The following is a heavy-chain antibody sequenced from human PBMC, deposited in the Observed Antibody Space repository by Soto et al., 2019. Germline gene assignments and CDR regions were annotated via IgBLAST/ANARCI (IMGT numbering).Heavy chain of an antibody. CDR1: GYSFTSYW. Sequence: RGESLKISCKGSGYSFTSYWIGWVRQMPGKGLEWMGIIYPGDSDTRYSPSFQGQVTISADKSISTAYLKWSSLKASDTAMYYCARQIPPTFYYGSGSPFQYYYYGMDVWGQGTTVTVSS. CDR3: ARQIPPTFYYGSGSPFQYYYYGMDV. D-gene: IGHD3-10*01. J-gene: IGHJ6*02. CDR2: IYPGDSDT. V-gene: IGHV5-51*01.